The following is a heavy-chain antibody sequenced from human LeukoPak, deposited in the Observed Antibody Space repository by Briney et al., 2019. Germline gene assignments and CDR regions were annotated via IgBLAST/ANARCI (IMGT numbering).Heavy chain of an antibody. D-gene: IGHD6-19*01. V-gene: IGHV3-21*01. CDR3: ARDSSGWRNWFDP. CDR1: GFTFSSYS. J-gene: IGHJ5*02. Sequence: GGSLRLSCAASGFTFSSYSMNWVRQAPGKGLEFVSSISSSSSYIYYADSVKGRFTISRDNAKNSLYLQMNSLRAEDTAVYYCARDSSGWRNWFDPWGQGTLVTVSS. CDR2: ISSSSSYI.